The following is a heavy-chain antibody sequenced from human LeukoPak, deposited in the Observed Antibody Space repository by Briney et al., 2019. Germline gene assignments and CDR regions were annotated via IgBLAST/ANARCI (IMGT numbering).Heavy chain of an antibody. Sequence: ASVKVSCKASGYTFSNYYISWVRQAPGQGLEWMGWIRAYNGNTNYAQRFQGRVTMTTDTSTSTAYMELRSLRSDDTAVYYCASAYSGSNFDFWGQGTLVTVSA. CDR1: GYTFSNYY. CDR3: ASAYSGSNFDF. CDR2: IRAYNGNT. J-gene: IGHJ4*02. D-gene: IGHD6-6*01. V-gene: IGHV1-18*01.